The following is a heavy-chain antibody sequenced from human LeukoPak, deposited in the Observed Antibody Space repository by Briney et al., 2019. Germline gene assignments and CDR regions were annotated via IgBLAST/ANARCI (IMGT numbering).Heavy chain of an antibody. J-gene: IGHJ4*02. CDR1: GYTFTSYD. CDR3: ARTRRYGQLKGSPPGY. D-gene: IGHD3-9*01. Sequence: GASVKVSCKASGYTFTSYDINWVRQATGQGLEWMGRMNPNSGNTGYAQKFQGRVTMTRNTSISTAYMELSSLRSEDTAVYYCARTRRYGQLKGSPPGYWGQGTLVTVSS. CDR2: MNPNSGNT. V-gene: IGHV1-8*01.